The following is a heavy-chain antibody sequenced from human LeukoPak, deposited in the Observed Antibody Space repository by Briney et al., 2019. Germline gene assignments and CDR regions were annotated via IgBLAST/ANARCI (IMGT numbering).Heavy chain of an antibody. CDR1: GGSITSSKYF. D-gene: IGHD2-8*01. Sequence: PSETLSLTCAVSGGSITSSKYFWGWIRQPPGQELDLIGIISYSGSTDYNPSLKSRVTISTATTQNHLSLKLSSVAASAAAVVYCAGLGVMVLVYQSEYWGRGTPVTVSS. CDR3: AGLGVMVLVYQSEY. CDR2: ISYSGST. V-gene: IGHV4-39*07. J-gene: IGHJ4*02.